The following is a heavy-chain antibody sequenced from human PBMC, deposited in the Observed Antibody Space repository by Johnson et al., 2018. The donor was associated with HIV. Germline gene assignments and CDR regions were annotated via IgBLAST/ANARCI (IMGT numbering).Heavy chain of an antibody. J-gene: IGHJ3*02. Sequence: QVQLVESGGGLVKPAWSPRLSCAASQFTFSSYAMHWVRQAPGKGLEWVAVISYDGSNKYYADSVKGRFTISRDNSKNTLYLQMNSLRAEDTAVYYCAKDFGTRPYYYDAFDIWGQGTMVTVSS. CDR2: ISYDGSNK. D-gene: IGHD3-10*01. CDR3: AKDFGTRPYYYDAFDI. V-gene: IGHV3-30*04. CDR1: QFTFSSYA.